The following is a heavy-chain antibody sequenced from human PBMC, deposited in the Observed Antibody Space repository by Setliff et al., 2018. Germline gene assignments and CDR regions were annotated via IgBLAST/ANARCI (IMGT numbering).Heavy chain of an antibody. CDR1: GFTFSTYW. CDR2: IKQDGSEK. D-gene: IGHD2-15*01. CDR3: APSYCSGGSCYSYDY. J-gene: IGHJ4*02. V-gene: IGHV3-7*01. Sequence: GGSLRLSCAASGFTFSTYWMSWVRQAPGKGLEWVANIKQDGSEKYYVDSVKGRFSISRDNAKNSLYLQMNSLRAEDTAVYYCAPSYCSGGSCYSYDYWGQGTLVTVSS.